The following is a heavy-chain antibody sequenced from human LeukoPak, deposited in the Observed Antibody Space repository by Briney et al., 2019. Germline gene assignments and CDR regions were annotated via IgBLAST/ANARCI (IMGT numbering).Heavy chain of an antibody. V-gene: IGHV3-48*04. CDR3: ARTPGIAVAGTY. Sequence: GGSLRLSCAASGFTFSSYSMNWVRQAPGKGLEWVSYISSSGSTIYYADSVKGRFTISRDNAKNSLYLQMNSLRAEDTAVYYCARTPGIAVAGTYWGQGTLVTVSS. CDR2: ISSSGSTI. D-gene: IGHD6-19*01. J-gene: IGHJ4*02. CDR1: GFTFSSYS.